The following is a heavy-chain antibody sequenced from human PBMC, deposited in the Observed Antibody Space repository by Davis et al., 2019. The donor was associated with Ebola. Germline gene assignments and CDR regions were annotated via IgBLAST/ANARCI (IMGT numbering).Heavy chain of an antibody. CDR3: ARGRGSGSYYRFDY. CDR1: GGSFSGYY. CDR2: INHSGST. J-gene: IGHJ4*02. D-gene: IGHD1-26*01. V-gene: IGHV4-34*01. Sequence: SETLSLTCAVYGGSFSGYYWSWIRQPPGKGLEWIGEINHSGSTNYNPSLKSRLTISVDTSKNQFSLKLSSVTAADTAVYYCARGRGSGSYYRFDYWGQGTLVTVSS.